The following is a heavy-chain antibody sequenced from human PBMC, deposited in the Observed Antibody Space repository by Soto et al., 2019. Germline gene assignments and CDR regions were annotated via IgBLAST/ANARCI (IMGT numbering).Heavy chain of an antibody. Sequence: QVQLVESGGGEVQPGRSLRLSCAASGLTFSNHGMHWVRQAPGKGLEWVAVIWYDGSNQYYGDSVKGRFTISRDNSRNTLYLQMNSLRAEDTAVYYCARDGGYCSGGTCFLTREIDYWGQGTLVTVSS. V-gene: IGHV3-33*01. CDR3: ARDGGYCSGGTCFLTREIDY. CDR1: GLTFSNHG. J-gene: IGHJ4*02. D-gene: IGHD2-15*01. CDR2: IWYDGSNQ.